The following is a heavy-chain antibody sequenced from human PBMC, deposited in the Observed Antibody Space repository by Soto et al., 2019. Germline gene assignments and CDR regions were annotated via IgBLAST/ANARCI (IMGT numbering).Heavy chain of an antibody. CDR1: GLKNNTGGVA. D-gene: IGHD3-3*01. J-gene: IGHJ6*02. Sequence: SSGLKNNTGGVAVGWIRQPPGKALEWLALIYWNDDKRYSPSLKNRLTVTKDTSKNQVVLTLTNMDPVDTATYYCAHNFLYLDAMAVCGQAPSVTVSS. CDR3: AHNFLYLDAMAV. V-gene: IGHV2-5*01. CDR2: IYWNDDK.